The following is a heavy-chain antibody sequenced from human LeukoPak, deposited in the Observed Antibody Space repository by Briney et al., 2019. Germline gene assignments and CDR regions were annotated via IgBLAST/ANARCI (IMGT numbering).Heavy chain of an antibody. CDR2: IYPSGCT. D-gene: IGHD3-10*01. CDR3: ARHGYDYYGSGSFRPFFDY. CDR1: CGSLSSYY. J-gene: IGHJ4*02. Sequence: PSETLSLTCTVACGSLSSYYWRWIRQPPGKGLEWIGDIYPSGCTNYNPSLKSRVTISVVTSKNQFSLKLSSVTAADTAVYYCARHGYDYYGSGSFRPFFDYWGQGTLVTVSS. V-gene: IGHV4-59*08.